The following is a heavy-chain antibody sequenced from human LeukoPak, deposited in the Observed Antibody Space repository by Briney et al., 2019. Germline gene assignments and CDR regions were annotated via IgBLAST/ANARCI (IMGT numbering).Heavy chain of an antibody. D-gene: IGHD2-2*01. CDR1: GGSISSYY. CDR2: IYYSGST. Sequence: PSETLSLTCTVSGGSISSYYWSWIRQPPGKGLEWIGYIYYSGSTNYNPSLKSRVTISVDTSKNQFSLKLNSVTAADTAVYYCARDQYTRYCSTTSCPYYYYMDVWGKGTTVTVSS. CDR3: ARDQYTRYCSTTSCPYYYYMDV. V-gene: IGHV4-59*12. J-gene: IGHJ6*03.